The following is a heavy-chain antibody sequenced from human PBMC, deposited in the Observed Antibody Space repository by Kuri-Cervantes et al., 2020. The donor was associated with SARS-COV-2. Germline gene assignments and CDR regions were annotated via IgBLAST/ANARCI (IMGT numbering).Heavy chain of an antibody. CDR2: INPNSGGT. J-gene: IGHJ6*03. CDR3: ARSWGNWRYMDV. Sequence: GESLKISCKASGYTFTGYYMHWVRQAPGQGLEWMGWINPNSGGTNYAQKFQGRVTMTRDTSISTAYMELSRLRSDDTAVYYCARSWGNWRYMDVWGKGTTVTVSS. CDR1: GYTFTGYY. V-gene: IGHV1-2*02. D-gene: IGHD1-1*01.